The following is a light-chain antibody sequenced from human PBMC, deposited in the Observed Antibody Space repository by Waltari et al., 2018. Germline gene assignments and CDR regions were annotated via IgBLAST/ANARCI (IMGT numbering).Light chain of an antibody. CDR1: GSNIGAGYD. V-gene: IGLV1-40*01. CDR3: QSYDTSLRVV. Sequence: QSVLTQPPSVSGAPGQRVTISCTGSGSNIGAGYDVHWYQQLPRAAPKLLMYGSTSRPLGVPDRFFGSTACTSASLAITGLQAEDEADYYCQSYDTSLRVVFGGGTKLTVL. J-gene: IGLJ2*01. CDR2: GST.